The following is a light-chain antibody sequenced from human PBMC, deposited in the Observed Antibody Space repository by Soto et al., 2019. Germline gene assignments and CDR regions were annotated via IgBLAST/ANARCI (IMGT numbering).Light chain of an antibody. CDR2: AAS. CDR1: QRISTY. V-gene: IGKV1-39*01. J-gene: IGKJ1*01. Sequence: DIPMTQSPSTLSAGVGDRVTITCRASQRISTYLNWYQQKPGKAPTLLIYAASSLQSGVPSRFSGGGTGTDFTLTINTLQTEDFATYFCQQCYSSPRTFGQGTKVDIK. CDR3: QQCYSSPRT.